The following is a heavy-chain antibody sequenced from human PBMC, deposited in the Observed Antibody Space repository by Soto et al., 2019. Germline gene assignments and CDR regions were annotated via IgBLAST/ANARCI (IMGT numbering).Heavy chain of an antibody. J-gene: IGHJ4*02. D-gene: IGHD2-21*01. CDR3: AKYSTSFGGGDYFDY. CDR2: ITGSGGST. V-gene: IGHV3-23*01. CDR1: GFTFSSYP. Sequence: PGGSLTLSCAASGFTFSSYPMTWARQAPGKGLEWVSTITGSGGSTYYADPVQGRFTLSRDNAMNTVSPQVNSLRAGDTCVYLWAKYSTSFGGGDYFDYWGQGTVVTVSS.